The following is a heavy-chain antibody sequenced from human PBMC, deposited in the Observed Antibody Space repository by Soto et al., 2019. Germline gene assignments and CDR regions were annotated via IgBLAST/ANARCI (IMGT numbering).Heavy chain of an antibody. Sequence: GGSLRLSCAVSGFIFSRYSMNWVRQAPGKGLEWVSSIGTSGSYIYDTDSVKGRFTISRDNAKNSLYLQMNSLRAEDTAVYYCARDPFTYYDILSGLRAGYFAYSAQGTLVPVSS. D-gene: IGHD3-9*01. CDR3: ARDPFTYYDILSGLRAGYFAY. CDR2: IGTSGSYI. V-gene: IGHV3-21*04. J-gene: IGHJ4*02. CDR1: GFIFSRYS.